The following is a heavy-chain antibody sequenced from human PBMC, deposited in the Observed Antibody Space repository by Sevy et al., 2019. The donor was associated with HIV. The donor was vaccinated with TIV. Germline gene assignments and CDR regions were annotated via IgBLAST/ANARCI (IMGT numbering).Heavy chain of an antibody. J-gene: IGHJ5*02. V-gene: IGHV1-18*01. Sequence: DAVKVSCKASGYTFTSYGISWVRQAPRQGLERTGWISAYNRNTNYAQQLQGRVTMSTDRSTSTAYMELRSLRSDDTAVYYCARHNGGNSVIFNWFDPWGQGTLVCVSS. D-gene: IGHD2-21*02. CDR1: GYTFTSYG. CDR3: ARHNGGNSVIFNWFDP. CDR2: ISAYNRNT.